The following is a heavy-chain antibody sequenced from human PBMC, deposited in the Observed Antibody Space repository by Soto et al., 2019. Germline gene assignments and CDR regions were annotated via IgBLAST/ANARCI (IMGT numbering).Heavy chain of an antibody. CDR2: ISYDGSNK. V-gene: IGHV3-30*18. CDR1: GFTFSSYG. J-gene: IGHJ6*02. D-gene: IGHD6-25*01. Sequence: GGSLRLSCAASGFTFSSYGMHWVRQAPGKGLEWVAVISYDGSNKYYADSVKGRFTISRDNSKNTLYLQMNSLRAEDTAVYYCAKVYSSARRNYYYYGMDVWGQGTTVTVS. CDR3: AKVYSSARRNYYYYGMDV.